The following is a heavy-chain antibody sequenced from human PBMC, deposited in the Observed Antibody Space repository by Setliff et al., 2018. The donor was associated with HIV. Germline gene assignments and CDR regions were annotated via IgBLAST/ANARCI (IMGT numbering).Heavy chain of an antibody. V-gene: IGHV4-4*02. Sequence: ASETLSLTCAVSGGSISSDNWWTWVRQAPGKGLEWIGEIYHSEYTNYNPSLKSRVSMSVDKSKNQFSLKLTSVTAADTAVYYCARGHCSGTNCYGVDYYGMDVWGQGTTVTVSS. CDR1: GGSISSDNW. D-gene: IGHD2-2*01. CDR2: IYHSEYT. J-gene: IGHJ6*02. CDR3: ARGHCSGTNCYGVDYYGMDV.